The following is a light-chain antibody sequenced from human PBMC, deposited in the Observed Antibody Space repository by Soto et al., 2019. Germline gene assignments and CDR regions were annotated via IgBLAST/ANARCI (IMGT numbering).Light chain of an antibody. V-gene: IGKV1-5*01. CDR3: QQYNSYPWT. CDR2: DAS. J-gene: IGKJ1*01. CDR1: QSINAR. Sequence: DIQMTQSPFTLSASVGDRVTITCRASQSINARLAWHQQKPGKAPKVLIYDASNLESGVPSRFSGSGSGREFTLTISSLQPDDFATYYCQQYNSYPWTFGQGTKV.